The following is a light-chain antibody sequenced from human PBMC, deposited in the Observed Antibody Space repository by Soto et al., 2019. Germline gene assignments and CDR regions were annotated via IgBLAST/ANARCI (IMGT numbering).Light chain of an antibody. Sequence: EIVMTQSPATLSVSPGERATLSCWASQSVSSNLAWYQQKPGQAPRLLIYDVSTRAPGIPTRFSGSGSGTEFTLTISSLQSEDFAAYYCQQYNNWPLTFGGGTKVEIK. CDR1: QSVSSN. J-gene: IGKJ4*01. V-gene: IGKV3D-15*01. CDR3: QQYNNWPLT. CDR2: DVS.